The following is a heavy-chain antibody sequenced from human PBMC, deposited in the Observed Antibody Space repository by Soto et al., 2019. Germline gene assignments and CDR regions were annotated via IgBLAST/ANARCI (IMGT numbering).Heavy chain of an antibody. D-gene: IGHD2-21*01. J-gene: IGHJ4*02. V-gene: IGHV4-31*03. CDR3: GSESSYFGGGGY. Sequence: QVQLQESGPGLVKPSQTLSLTCTVSGGSITSGAYYWSWIRQHPGKGLEWIGYIYYTGSTYYNPSRRSGFTLPKDTSNTQFSRELSSVAAAATAVYSCGSESSYFGGGGYWGQGTLVTVSS. CDR1: GGSITSGAYY. CDR2: IYYTGST.